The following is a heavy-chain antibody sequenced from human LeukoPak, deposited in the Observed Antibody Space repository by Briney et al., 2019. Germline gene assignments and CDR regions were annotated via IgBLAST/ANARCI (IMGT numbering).Heavy chain of an antibody. Sequence: PSETLSLTCAVYGGSFSGYYWSWIRQPPGKGLEWIGEINHSGSNNYNPSLKSRVTISVDTSKNQFSLKLSSVTAADTAVYYCARKSVDTAMVTALSHWGQGTLVTVSS. CDR3: ARKSVDTAMVTALSH. D-gene: IGHD5-18*01. J-gene: IGHJ4*02. V-gene: IGHV4-34*01. CDR2: INHSGSN. CDR1: GGSFSGYY.